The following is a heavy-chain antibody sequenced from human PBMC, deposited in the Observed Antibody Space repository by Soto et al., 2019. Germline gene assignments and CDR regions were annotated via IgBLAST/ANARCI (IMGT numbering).Heavy chain of an antibody. CDR1: GFTFSSYG. Sequence: QVQLVESGGGVVQPGRSLRLSCAASGFTFSSYGMHWVRQAPGKGLEWVAVIWYDGSNKYYADSVKGRFTISRDNSKNTLYLQMNSLRDEDTAVYYSARDGLRDAPNDYWGQGTLVTVSS. CDR2: IWYDGSNK. CDR3: ARDGLRDAPNDY. D-gene: IGHD3-16*01. V-gene: IGHV3-33*01. J-gene: IGHJ4*02.